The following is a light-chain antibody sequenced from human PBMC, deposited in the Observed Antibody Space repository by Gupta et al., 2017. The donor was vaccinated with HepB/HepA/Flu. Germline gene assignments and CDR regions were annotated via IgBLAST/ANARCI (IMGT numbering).Light chain of an antibody. V-gene: IGLV7-46*01. CDR2: DTN. J-gene: IGLJ2*01. Sequence: QAVVTQESSLTVSPGGTVTLTCGSSTGAVTSGHYPYRFQQKPGQAPTTLIYDTNNKNSWTPARFSGSLLGGNAALTRSGAQPEAESEYYCLLDFSEARVFGGGTKLTVL. CDR1: TGAVTSGHY. CDR3: LLDFSEARV.